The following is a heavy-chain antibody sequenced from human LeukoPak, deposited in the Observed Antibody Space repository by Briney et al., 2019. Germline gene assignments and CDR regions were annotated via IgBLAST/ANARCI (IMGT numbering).Heavy chain of an antibody. CDR3: AREGRWLQFLDY. D-gene: IGHD5-24*01. V-gene: IGHV3-48*03. J-gene: IGHJ4*02. Sequence: GGSLRLSSAASGFTFSSYEMNWVRQAPGKGLEWVSYISSSGSTIYYADSVKGRFTISRDNAKSSLYLQMNSLRAEDTAVYYCAREGRWLQFLDYWGQGTLVTVSS. CDR1: GFTFSSYE. CDR2: ISSSGSTI.